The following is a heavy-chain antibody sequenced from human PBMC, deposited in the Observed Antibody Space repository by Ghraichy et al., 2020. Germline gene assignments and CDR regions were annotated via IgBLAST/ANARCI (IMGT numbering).Heavy chain of an antibody. V-gene: IGHV1-3*04. CDR1: GYTFTTYS. Sequence: ASVKVSCKASGYTFTTYSMHWVRQAPGQRLEWMGWINTGNGDTKYSQKFQGRITITRDTSATTAYMELSSLRSEDTAVYYCARDRDYNFWNGGYWGQGALVTVSS. J-gene: IGHJ4*02. CDR2: INTGNGDT. D-gene: IGHD3-3*01. CDR3: ARDRDYNFWNGGY.